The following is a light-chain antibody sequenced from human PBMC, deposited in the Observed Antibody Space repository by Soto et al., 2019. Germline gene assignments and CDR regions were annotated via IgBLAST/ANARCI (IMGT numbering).Light chain of an antibody. J-gene: IGKJ1*01. Sequence: EIVMTQSPATLSVSPGERATLSCRASQSVSSNLAWYQHKPGQAPRLLVYGASTRASGIPDRFSGSGSGTEFTLSISSLQSEDFAVYYCQQYYNWPRTFGQGTKVEI. CDR1: QSVSSN. CDR3: QQYYNWPRT. V-gene: IGKV3-15*01. CDR2: GAS.